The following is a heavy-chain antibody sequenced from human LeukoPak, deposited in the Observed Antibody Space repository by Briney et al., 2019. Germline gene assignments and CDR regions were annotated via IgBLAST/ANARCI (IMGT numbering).Heavy chain of an antibody. J-gene: IGHJ4*02. CDR3: ARDPSAAYFDY. CDR2: ISYSGST. CDR1: GDSISSYY. V-gene: IGHV4-59*01. Sequence: KTSETLSLTCTVSGDSISSYYWSWIRQPPGKGLEWIGYISYSGSTNHNPSLKSRVTTSVDTSKNQFSLRLSSATAADTAMYYCARDPSAAYFDYWGQGTLVTVSS. D-gene: IGHD6-13*01.